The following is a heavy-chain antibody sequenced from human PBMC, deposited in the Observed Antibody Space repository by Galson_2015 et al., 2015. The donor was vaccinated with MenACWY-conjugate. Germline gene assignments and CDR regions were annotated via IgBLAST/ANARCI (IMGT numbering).Heavy chain of an antibody. J-gene: IGHJ4*02. Sequence: SLRLSCAVSGFTFSSYGMHWVRQAPGKGLEWVAFIRYDGSNKDYADSVKGRITISRDNSKNTLYLQMNSLRAEDTAVYYCAKDPYYYGSGSSDGDYWGQGTLVTVSS. D-gene: IGHD3-10*01. CDR3: AKDPYYYGSGSSDGDY. CDR1: GFTFSSYG. V-gene: IGHV3-30*02. CDR2: IRYDGSNK.